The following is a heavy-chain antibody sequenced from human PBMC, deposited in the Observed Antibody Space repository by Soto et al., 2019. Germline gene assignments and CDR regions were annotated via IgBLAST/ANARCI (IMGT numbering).Heavy chain of an antibody. Sequence: GGSLRLSCATSGFTLSGHGMHWVRQAPGKGLEWVAVVWYDGLEKYYADSVKGRFTISRDDSKSTLYLQMNSLRVEDTAVYYCVKEDGRLLTNWGQGTQVTVSS. CDR3: VKEDGRLLTN. D-gene: IGHD3-9*01. CDR1: GFTLSGHG. J-gene: IGHJ4*02. CDR2: VWYDGLEK. V-gene: IGHV3-33*06.